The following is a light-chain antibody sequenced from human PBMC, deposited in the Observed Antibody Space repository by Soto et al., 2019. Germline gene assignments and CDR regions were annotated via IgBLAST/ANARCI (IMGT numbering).Light chain of an antibody. Sequence: QSVLTQPPSVSGAPGQRVTISCTGSSSNIGAGYDVHWYQQLPGTAPKLLIYGNSNRPSGVPDRFSGSKSGTSASLAITGLQAEDEADYYCSSYTCSSLYVFGTGTKVTVL. V-gene: IGLV1-40*01. J-gene: IGLJ1*01. CDR2: GNS. CDR1: SSNIGAGYD. CDR3: SSYTCSSLYV.